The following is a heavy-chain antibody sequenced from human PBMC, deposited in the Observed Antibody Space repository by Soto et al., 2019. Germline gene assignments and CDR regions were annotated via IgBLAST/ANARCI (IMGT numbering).Heavy chain of an antibody. CDR3: ARRSLQQLDYFDY. J-gene: IGHJ4*02. Sequence: SETLSLTCAVYGGSFSGYYWSWIRQPPGKGLEWIGEINHSGSTNYNPSLKSRVTISVDTSKNQFSLKLSSVTAADTAVYYCARRSLQQLDYFDYWGQGTLVTVSS. CDR2: INHSGST. V-gene: IGHV4-34*01. D-gene: IGHD6-13*01. CDR1: GGSFSGYY.